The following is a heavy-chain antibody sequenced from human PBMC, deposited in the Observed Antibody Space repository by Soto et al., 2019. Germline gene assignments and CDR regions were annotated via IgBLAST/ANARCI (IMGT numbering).Heavy chain of an antibody. CDR3: ARENGRSTSCYEDIDY. D-gene: IGHD2-2*01. V-gene: IGHV1-69*04. J-gene: IGHJ4*02. CDR1: GGTFSSYT. CDR2: IIPILGIA. Sequence: SVKVSCKASGGTFSSYTISWVRQAPGQGLEWMGRIIPILGIANYAQKFQGRVTITADKSTSTAYMELSSLRSEDTAVYYFARENGRSTSCYEDIDYWGQGTLVTVSS.